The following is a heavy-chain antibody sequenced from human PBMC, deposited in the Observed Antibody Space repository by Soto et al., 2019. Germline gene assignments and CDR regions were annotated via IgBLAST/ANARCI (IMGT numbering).Heavy chain of an antibody. CDR2: IYHSGST. CDR3: ARRFTIFGVVLDY. V-gene: IGHV4-4*02. CDR1: GGSISSSNW. Sequence: ASETLSLTCAVSGGSISSSNWWSWVRQPPGKGLEWIGEIYHSGSTNYNPSLKSRVTISVDKSKNQFSLKLSSVTAADTAVYYCARRFTIFGVVLDYWGQGTLVTVSS. J-gene: IGHJ4*02. D-gene: IGHD3-3*01.